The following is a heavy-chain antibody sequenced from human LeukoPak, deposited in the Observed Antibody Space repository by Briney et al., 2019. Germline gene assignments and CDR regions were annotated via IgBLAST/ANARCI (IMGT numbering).Heavy chain of an antibody. J-gene: IGHJ4*02. CDR1: GGSISSSSYY. V-gene: IGHV4-39*01. Sequence: SETLSLTCTVSGGSISSSSYYWGWIRQPPGKGLEWIGSIYYSGSTYYNPSLKSRVTISVDTSKNQFSLKLSSVTAADTAVYYCARHDYDSGSYFFDYWGQGTLVTVSS. D-gene: IGHD3-10*01. CDR3: ARHDYDSGSYFFDY. CDR2: IYYSGST.